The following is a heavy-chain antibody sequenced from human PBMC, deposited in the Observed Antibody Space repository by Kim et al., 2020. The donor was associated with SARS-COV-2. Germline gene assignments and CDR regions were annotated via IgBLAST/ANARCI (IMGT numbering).Heavy chain of an antibody. J-gene: IGHJ4*02. V-gene: IGHV3-15*01. Sequence: VKGRYTISRDDYKNTLYLKMNSLKTEDTAVYYCTTDRNYYVSSGYWDIDYWGQGTLVTVSS. CDR3: TTDRNYYVSSGYWDIDY. D-gene: IGHD3-22*01.